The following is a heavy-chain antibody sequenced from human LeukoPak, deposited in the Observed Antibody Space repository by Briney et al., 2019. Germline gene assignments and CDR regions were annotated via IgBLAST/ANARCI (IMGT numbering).Heavy chain of an antibody. V-gene: IGHV4-59*01. CDR2: VYHTGAS. J-gene: IGHJ4*02. D-gene: IGHD2-8*01. Sequence: SETLSLTCSVSGASINNYYWTWIRQPPGKGLEWIGYVYHTGASGYHPSLKSRVAMSLDTSKNQVSLNLRPVTAADTALYFCTRVVNGGHFDYWGQGTLVTVSS. CDR1: GASINNYY. CDR3: TRVVNGGHFDY.